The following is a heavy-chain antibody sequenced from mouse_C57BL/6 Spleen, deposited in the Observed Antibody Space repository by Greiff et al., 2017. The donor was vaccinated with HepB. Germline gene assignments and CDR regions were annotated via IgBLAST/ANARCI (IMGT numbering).Heavy chain of an antibody. CDR1: GYAFSSSW. D-gene: IGHD1-1*01. CDR2: IYPGDGDT. CDR3: AREKANYGSSYDYFDY. V-gene: IGHV1-82*01. J-gene: IGHJ2*01. Sequence: QVQLKQSGPELVKPGASVKISCKASGYAFSSSWMNWVKQRPGKGLEWIGRIYPGDGDTNYNGKFKGKATLTADKSSSTAYMQLSSLTSEDSAVYFCAREKANYGSSYDYFDYWGQGTTLTVSS.